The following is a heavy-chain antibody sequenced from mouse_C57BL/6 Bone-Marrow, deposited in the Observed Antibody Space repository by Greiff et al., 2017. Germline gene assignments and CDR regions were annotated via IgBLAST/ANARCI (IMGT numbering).Heavy chain of an antibody. CDR2: IDPETGDT. Sequence: VHVKQSGAELVRPGASVKLSCTASGFNIQDDYMHWVKQRPEQGLEWIGWIDPETGDTEYASKFQGKATIPADTSSNTAYLQLSSLTSEDTAVYYCTPITTVVGGYFDVWGTGTTVTVSS. D-gene: IGHD1-1*01. V-gene: IGHV14-4*01. CDR3: TPITTVVGGYFDV. J-gene: IGHJ1*03. CDR1: GFNIQDDY.